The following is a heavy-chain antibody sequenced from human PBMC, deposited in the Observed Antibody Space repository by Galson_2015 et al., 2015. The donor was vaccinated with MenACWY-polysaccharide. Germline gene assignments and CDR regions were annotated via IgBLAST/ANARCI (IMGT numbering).Heavy chain of an antibody. CDR1: GYTFTNYG. J-gene: IGHJ4*02. V-gene: IGHV1-18*01. CDR2: ISAYNGNT. D-gene: IGHD1-26*01. Sequence: SVKVSCKASGYTFTNYGISWVRQASGQGLEWMAWISAYNGNTNYAQKLQGRVTMTTDTSTSTAYMELRSLRSDDTAVYYCARGAPSGSYYFDYWGQGTLVTVSS. CDR3: ARGAPSGSYYFDY.